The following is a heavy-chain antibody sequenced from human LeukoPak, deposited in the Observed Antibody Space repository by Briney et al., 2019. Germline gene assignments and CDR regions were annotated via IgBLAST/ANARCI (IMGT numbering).Heavy chain of an antibody. Sequence: ASVKVSCKVSGYTLTELSMHWVRQAPGKGLEWMGGFDPEDGETIYAQKLQGRVTMTTDTSTSTAYMELRSLRSDDTAVYYCARDPRGTTMVTLDYWGQGTLVTVSS. CDR3: ARDPRGTTMVTLDY. V-gene: IGHV1-24*01. CDR1: GYTLTELS. CDR2: FDPEDGET. J-gene: IGHJ4*02. D-gene: IGHD5-18*01.